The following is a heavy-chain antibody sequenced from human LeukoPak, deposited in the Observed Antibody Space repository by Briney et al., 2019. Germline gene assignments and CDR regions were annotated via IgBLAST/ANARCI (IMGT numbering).Heavy chain of an antibody. CDR3: ATTGITVAAAYYYYMDV. V-gene: IGHV3-48*04. Sequence: GGSLRLSCAASGFTFSSYGMNWVRQAPGKGLAWVSYISSSGSTIYYADSVKGRFTISRDNAENSLYLQMNSLRAEDTAVYYCATTGITVAAAYYYYMDVWGKGTTVTVSS. CDR1: GFTFSSYG. J-gene: IGHJ6*03. CDR2: ISSSGSTI. D-gene: IGHD6-19*01.